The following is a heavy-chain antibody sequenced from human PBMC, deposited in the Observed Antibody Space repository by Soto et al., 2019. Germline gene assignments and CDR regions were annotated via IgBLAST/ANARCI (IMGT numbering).Heavy chain of an antibody. Sequence: GASVNVSFKSSGGTFSSYAISWVRQAPGQGLEWMGGIIPIFGTANYAQKFQGRVTITADESTSTAYMELSSLRSEDTAVYYCASPLCGGDCYSLDLFDYWGQGTLVTVSS. CDR2: IIPIFGTA. CDR1: GGTFSSYA. J-gene: IGHJ4*02. D-gene: IGHD2-21*02. V-gene: IGHV1-69*13. CDR3: ASPLCGGDCYSLDLFDY.